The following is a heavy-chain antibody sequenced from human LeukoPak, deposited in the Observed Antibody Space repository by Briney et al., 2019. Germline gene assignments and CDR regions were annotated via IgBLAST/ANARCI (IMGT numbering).Heavy chain of an antibody. CDR3: ASPSGGWGWLQFREKFSLDY. CDR1: GYTFTSYY. Sequence: GASVKVSCKASGYTFTSYYMHWERQAPGQGLEWMGIINPSGGSTSYAQKFQGRVTMTRDTSTSTVYMELSSLRSEDTAVYYCASPSGGWGWLQFREKFSLDYWGQGTLVTVSS. CDR2: INPSGGST. D-gene: IGHD5-24*01. J-gene: IGHJ4*02. V-gene: IGHV1-46*01.